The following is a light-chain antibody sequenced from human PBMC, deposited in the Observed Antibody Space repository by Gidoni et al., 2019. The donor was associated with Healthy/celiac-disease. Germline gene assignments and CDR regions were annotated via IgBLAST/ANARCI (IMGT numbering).Light chain of an antibody. Sequence: DIQLTQSPSFMSSSVGDRVTITCWASQGISSYLAWYQQKPGKAPKLLIYAASTLQSGVPSRFSGSGSGTEFTLTISSLQPEDFATYYCQQLNSYPLTFGQGTQLEIK. V-gene: IGKV1-9*01. CDR3: QQLNSYPLT. J-gene: IGKJ5*01. CDR1: QGISSY. CDR2: AAS.